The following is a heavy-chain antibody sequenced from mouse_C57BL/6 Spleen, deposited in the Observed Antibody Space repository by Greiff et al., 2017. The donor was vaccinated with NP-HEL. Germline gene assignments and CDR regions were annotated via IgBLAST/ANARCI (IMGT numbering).Heavy chain of an antibody. CDR3: ARRNYGSSPAGFAY. D-gene: IGHD1-1*01. Sequence: QVQLQQPGAELVKPGASVKMSCKASGYTFTSYWITWVKQRPGQGLEWIGDIYPGSGSTNYNEKFKSKATLTVDTSSSTAYMQLSSLTSEDSAVYYCARRNYGSSPAGFAYWGQGTLVTVSA. CDR1: GYTFTSYW. J-gene: IGHJ3*01. V-gene: IGHV1-55*01. CDR2: IYPGSGST.